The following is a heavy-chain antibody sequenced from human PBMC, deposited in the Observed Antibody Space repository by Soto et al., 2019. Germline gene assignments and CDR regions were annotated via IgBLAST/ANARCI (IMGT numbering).Heavy chain of an antibody. CDR2: IIPMFGTA. CDR3: ARTPNHFIVALGESTHYYGLDV. V-gene: IGHV1-69*13. Sequence: GASVKVSCKASQRTFTSYGLSWVRQAPGQGLEWLGTIIPMFGTANYAQRFQGRVTITADEFTSTAYMELSSLTSEDTAVYFCARTPNHFIVALGESTHYYGLDVWGQGTTVTVS. CDR1: QRTFTSYG. D-gene: IGHD2-21*01. J-gene: IGHJ6*02.